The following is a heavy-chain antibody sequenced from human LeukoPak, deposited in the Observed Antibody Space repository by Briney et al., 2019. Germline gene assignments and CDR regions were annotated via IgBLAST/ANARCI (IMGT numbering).Heavy chain of an antibody. D-gene: IGHD4-17*01. J-gene: IGHJ4*02. Sequence: SETLSLTCTVSGGSISSGGYYWSWIRQHPGKGLEWIGYIYYSGSTYYNPSLKSRVTISVDTSKNQFSLKLSSVTAADTAVYYCARYSLTTVTTWGADYWGQGTLVTVSS. V-gene: IGHV4-31*03. CDR3: ARYSLTTVTTWGADY. CDR2: IYYSGST. CDR1: GGSISSGGYY.